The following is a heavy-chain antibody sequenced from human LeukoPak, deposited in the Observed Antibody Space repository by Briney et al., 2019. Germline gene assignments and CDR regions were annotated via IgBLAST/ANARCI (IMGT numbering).Heavy chain of an antibody. CDR1: GFTFSSYG. D-gene: IGHD3-22*01. CDR2: ISYDGSNK. V-gene: IGHV3-30*18. CDR3: AKVGLYYYDSSGYYFDY. Sequence: PGGSLRLSCAASGFTFSSYGMHWVRQAPGKGLEWVAVISYDGSNKYYADSAKGRFTISRDNSKNTLYLQMNSLRAEDTAVYYCAKVGLYYYDSSGYYFDYWGQGTLVTVSS. J-gene: IGHJ4*02.